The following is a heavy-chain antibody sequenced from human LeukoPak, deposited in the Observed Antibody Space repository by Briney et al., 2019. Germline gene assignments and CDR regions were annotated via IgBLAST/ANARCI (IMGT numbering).Heavy chain of an antibody. Sequence: GGSLRLSCAASGFTFSSYAMHWVRQAPGKGLEWVAVMSYDGSNKYYADSVKGRFTISRDNSKNTLYLQMNSLRAEDTAVYYCARDRLGVIFDYWGQGTLVTVSS. CDR2: MSYDGSNK. D-gene: IGHD3-16*01. CDR1: GFTFSSYA. CDR3: ARDRLGVIFDY. J-gene: IGHJ4*02. V-gene: IGHV3-30-3*01.